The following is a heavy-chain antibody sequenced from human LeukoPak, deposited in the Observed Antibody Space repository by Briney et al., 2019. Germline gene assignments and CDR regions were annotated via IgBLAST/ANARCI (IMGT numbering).Heavy chain of an antibody. Sequence: GASVKVSCKASGYTFTSYYMHWVRQAPGQGLEWMGGIIPIFGTANYAQKFQGRVTITADESTSTAYMELSSLRSEDTAVYYCARAPSGSGSYYGSRYYYYYYGMDVWGKGTTVTVSS. CDR2: IIPIFGTA. CDR3: ARAPSGSGSYYGSRYYYYYYGMDV. D-gene: IGHD3-10*01. V-gene: IGHV1-69*13. CDR1: GYTFTSYY. J-gene: IGHJ6*04.